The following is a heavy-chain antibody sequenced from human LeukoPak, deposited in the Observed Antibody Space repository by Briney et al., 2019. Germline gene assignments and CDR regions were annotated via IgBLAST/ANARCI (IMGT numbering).Heavy chain of an antibody. CDR3: ARREMASQGYHSVSGDC. Sequence: PSETLSLTCTVARGSISSSGYYWSWIRHPPGKGLEWIESIYYSGSTYYNPSLKSRVTIYVDTSKNQFSLKLSSVTAADTAMYHCARREMASQGYHSVSGDCWGQGTLVTVSS. V-gene: IGHV4-39*01. CDR1: RGSISSSGYY. D-gene: IGHD5-24*01. J-gene: IGHJ4*02. CDR2: IYYSGST.